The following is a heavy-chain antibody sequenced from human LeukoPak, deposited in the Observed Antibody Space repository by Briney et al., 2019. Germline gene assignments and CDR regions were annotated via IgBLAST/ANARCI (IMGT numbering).Heavy chain of an antibody. D-gene: IGHD6-6*01. Sequence: SETLSLTCTVSGGSIRSGDYYWSWIRQPPGQGLEWIGYIYYSGSTYYNPSLKSRVTISVDTSKNQFSLNLNSVTAADTAVYYCAGFTISSEALVYWGQGTLVTVSS. CDR1: GGSIRSGDYY. CDR3: AGFTISSEALVY. J-gene: IGHJ4*02. V-gene: IGHV4-30-4*08. CDR2: IYYSGST.